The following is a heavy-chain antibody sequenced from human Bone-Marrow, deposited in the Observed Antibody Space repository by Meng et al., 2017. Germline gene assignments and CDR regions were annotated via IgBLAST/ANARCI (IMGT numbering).Heavy chain of an antibody. V-gene: IGHV3-30*04. Sequence: GGSLRLSCAASGFTFSSYAMHWVRQAPGKGLEWVAVISYDGSNKYYADSVKGRFTISRDNSKNTLYLQMNSLRAEDTAVYYCARDGSVRQWLVPTVGFDYWGQGTLVTVSS. D-gene: IGHD6-19*01. CDR1: GFTFSSYA. CDR3: ARDGSVRQWLVPTVGFDY. J-gene: IGHJ4*02. CDR2: ISYDGSNK.